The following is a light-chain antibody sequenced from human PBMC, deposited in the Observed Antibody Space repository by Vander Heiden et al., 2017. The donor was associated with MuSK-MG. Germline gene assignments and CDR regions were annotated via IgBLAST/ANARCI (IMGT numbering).Light chain of an antibody. CDR2: DAS. CDR1: QSVSSY. Sequence: IVLTQSPATLSLSPGDSATLSCRASQSVSSYLAWYQQKPGQAPRLLIYDASNRATGIPARFSGSGSGTDFTLTISSLEPEDFAVYYCQQSSNWPLTFGGGTKVEIK. J-gene: IGKJ4*01. V-gene: IGKV3-11*01. CDR3: QQSSNWPLT.